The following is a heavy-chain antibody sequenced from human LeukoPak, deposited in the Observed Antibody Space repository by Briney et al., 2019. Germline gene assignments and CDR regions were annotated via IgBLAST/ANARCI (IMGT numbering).Heavy chain of an antibody. Sequence: GASVKVSCKASGYTFTSYDINWVRQATGQGLEWMGWMNPNSGNTGYAQKFQGRVTMTRNTSISTAYMELSSLRSEDTAVYYCARGFFVVVPAAISGWFDPWGQGTLATVSS. CDR2: MNPNSGNT. CDR1: GYTFTSYD. CDR3: ARGFFVVVPAAISGWFDP. J-gene: IGHJ5*02. D-gene: IGHD2-2*02. V-gene: IGHV1-8*01.